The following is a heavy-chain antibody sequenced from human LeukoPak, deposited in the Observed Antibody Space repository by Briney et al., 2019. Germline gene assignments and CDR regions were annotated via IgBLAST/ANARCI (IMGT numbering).Heavy chain of an antibody. CDR3: VLLSHLGPLYGMDV. CDR2: IYHSGST. D-gene: IGHD3-10*01. Sequence: SGTLSLTCAVSGGSISSSNWWSWVRPPPGKGLEWIGEIYHSGSTNYNPSLKSRVTISVDKSKNQFSLKLSSVTAADTAVYYCVLLSHLGPLYGMDVWGQGTTVTVSS. V-gene: IGHV4-4*02. CDR1: GGSISSSNW. J-gene: IGHJ6*02.